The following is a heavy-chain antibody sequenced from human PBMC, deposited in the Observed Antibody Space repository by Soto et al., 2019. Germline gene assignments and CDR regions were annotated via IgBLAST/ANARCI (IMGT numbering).Heavy chain of an antibody. CDR2: IIPIFGTA. Sequence: QVQLVQSGAEVKKPGSSVKVSCKASGGTFSSYAISWVRQAPGHGLEWMGGIIPIFGTANYAQKFQGRVTITADESTSTAYMELSSLRSEDTAVYYCAQSLGIVVVTTARNWFDPWGQGTLVTVSS. CDR3: AQSLGIVVVTTARNWFDP. D-gene: IGHD3-22*01. CDR1: GGTFSSYA. V-gene: IGHV1-69*01. J-gene: IGHJ5*02.